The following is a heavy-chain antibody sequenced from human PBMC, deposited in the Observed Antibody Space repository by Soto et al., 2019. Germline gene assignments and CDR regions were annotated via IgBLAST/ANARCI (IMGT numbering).Heavy chain of an antibody. V-gene: IGHV1-46*01. CDR1: GYTFTSYY. CDR2: INPSGGST. J-gene: IGHJ6*02. CDR3: TRGLGLSDGMDV. Sequence: QVQLVQSGAEVKKPGASVKVSCKASGYTFTSYYMHWVRQEPGQGLEWMGLINPSGGSTSYAQKSRVEVTMPRDTSTSTVYMELSSLRSEETAVYYCTRGLGLSDGMDVWGQGTTVTVSS.